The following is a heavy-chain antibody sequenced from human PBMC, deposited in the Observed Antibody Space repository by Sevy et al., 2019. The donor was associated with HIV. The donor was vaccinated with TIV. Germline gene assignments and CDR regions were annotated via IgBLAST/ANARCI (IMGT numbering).Heavy chain of an antibody. CDR3: ARGVDIVVVPAAPFFDY. CDR1: GGSFSGYY. V-gene: IGHV4-34*01. J-gene: IGHJ4*02. Sequence: SDTLSLTCAVYGGSFSGYYWSWIRQPPGKGLEWIGEINHSGSTNYNPSLKSRVTISVDTSKNQFSLKLSSVTAADTAVYYCARGVDIVVVPAAPFFDYWGQGTLVTVSS. CDR2: INHSGST. D-gene: IGHD2-2*03.